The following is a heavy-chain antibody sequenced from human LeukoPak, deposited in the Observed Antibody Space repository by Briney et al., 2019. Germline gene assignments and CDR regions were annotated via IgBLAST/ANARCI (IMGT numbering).Heavy chain of an antibody. V-gene: IGHV4-59*01. CDR2: IYYSGST. CDR3: ARGVGYYYDSSGNKRKGGAFDI. J-gene: IGHJ3*02. Sequence: SETLSLTCTVSGGSISSYYWSWIRQPPGKGLEWIGYIYYSGSTNYNPSLKSRVTTSVDTSKNQFSLKLSSVTAADTAVYYCARGVGYYYDSSGNKRKGGAFDIWGQGTMVTVSS. CDR1: GGSISSYY. D-gene: IGHD3-22*01.